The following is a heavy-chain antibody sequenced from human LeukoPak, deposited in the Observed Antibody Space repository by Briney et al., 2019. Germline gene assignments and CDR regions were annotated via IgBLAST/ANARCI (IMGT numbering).Heavy chain of an antibody. D-gene: IGHD2-2*01. J-gene: IGHJ4*02. CDR2: INPNSGGT. CDR3: ARANALYCSSTSCLFDY. Sequence: GASVTVSCKASGYTFTGYYMHWVRQAPGQGLDWMAWINPNSGGTYYAQNFHDRITMTRDTSISTAYMELSRLRSDDTAIYYCARANALYCSSTSCLFDYWGQGTLVTVSS. CDR1: GYTFTGYY. V-gene: IGHV1-2*02.